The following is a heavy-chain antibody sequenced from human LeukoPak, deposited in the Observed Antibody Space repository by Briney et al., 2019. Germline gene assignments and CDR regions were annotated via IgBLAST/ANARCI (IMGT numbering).Heavy chain of an antibody. CDR3: ARDLAGFQEPRYYYYMDV. Sequence: GESLRLSCVASGFTVSRNVMSWVRQAPGKGLEWVSLIYSGDRAFYADSVRGRFTISRNNSKHTLFLEMSSLKPEDTATYYCARDLAGFQEPRYYYYMDVWGKGTTVTVSS. CDR2: IYSGDRA. CDR1: GFTVSRNV. V-gene: IGHV3-66*02. J-gene: IGHJ6*03. D-gene: IGHD1-14*01.